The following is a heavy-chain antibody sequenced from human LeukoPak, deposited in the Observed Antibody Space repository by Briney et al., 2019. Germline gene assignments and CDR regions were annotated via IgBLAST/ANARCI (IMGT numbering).Heavy chain of an antibody. CDR3: ARDLEACRNIICSNSAY. D-gene: IGHD2-2*01. CDR2: ISTYNGNT. J-gene: IGHJ4*02. Sequence: ASVKVSCKGSGYNFDRYGVNWVRQAPGQGLEWVGWISTYNGNTFYAQKFEGRVSMTTDTSTNTVYMDLRSLRSDGTAVYYCARDLEACRNIICSNSAYWGQGTLVTVSS. V-gene: IGHV1-18*04. CDR1: GYNFDRYG.